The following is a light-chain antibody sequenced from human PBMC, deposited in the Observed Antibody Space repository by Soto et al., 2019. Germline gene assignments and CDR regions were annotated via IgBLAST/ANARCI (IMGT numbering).Light chain of an antibody. CDR2: DAS. Sequence: ELVMTQSPATRSVSPGERATLSCRASQTLGSNVAWYQQKPGQAPRLLIYDASTTASGAPARFSGSGSGTEFTLTITSLQSEDCALYYCQHYNTWPLSLGGGTKVDIK. CDR3: QHYNTWPLS. CDR1: QTLGSN. V-gene: IGKV3-15*01. J-gene: IGKJ4*01.